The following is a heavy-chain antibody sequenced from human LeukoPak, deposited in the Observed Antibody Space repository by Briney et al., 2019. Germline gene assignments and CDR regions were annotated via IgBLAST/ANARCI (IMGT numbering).Heavy chain of an antibody. CDR1: GGSFSGYY. Sequence: SETLSLTCAVYGGSFSGYYWSWIRQPPGKGLEWIGEINHSGSTNYNPSLKSRVTISVDTSKNQFSLKLSSVTAADTAVYYCARRTDIVVVPAAHIRSPGNWFDPWGQGTLVTVSS. CDR2: INHSGST. D-gene: IGHD2-2*01. CDR3: ARRTDIVVVPAAHIRSPGNWFDP. V-gene: IGHV4-34*01. J-gene: IGHJ5*02.